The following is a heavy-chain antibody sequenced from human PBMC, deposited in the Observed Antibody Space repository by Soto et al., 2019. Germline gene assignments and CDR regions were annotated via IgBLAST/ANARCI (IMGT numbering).Heavy chain of an antibody. J-gene: IGHJ4*02. CDR2: ISHDEGNK. D-gene: IGHD3-3*01. Sequence: QVLLVGSGGGVVQPGGSLRLSCTASEFTFSTYPMHWVRQAPGKGLEWVAVISHDEGNKFYGDSMKGRFTISRDNSKNTLYLQMNSLRSDDTAVYYCARGASDFWGGYPEIHFFDSWGQGTLVTVSS. V-gene: IGHV3-30-3*01. CDR1: EFTFSTYP. CDR3: ARGASDFWGGYPEIHFFDS.